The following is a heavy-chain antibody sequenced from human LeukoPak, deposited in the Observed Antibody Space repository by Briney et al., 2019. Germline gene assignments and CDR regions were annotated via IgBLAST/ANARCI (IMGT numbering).Heavy chain of an antibody. V-gene: IGHV4-4*09. CDR2: IYTSGST. CDR3: ARGGYSYGYYYYYYMDV. J-gene: IGHJ6*03. Sequence: SETLSLTCTVSGGSISSYYWSWIRQPPGKGLEWIGYIYTSGSTNYNPSLKSRVTISVDTSNNQFSLKLSSVTAADTAVYYCARGGYSYGYYYYYYMDVWGKGTTVTVSS. D-gene: IGHD5-18*01. CDR1: GGSISSYY.